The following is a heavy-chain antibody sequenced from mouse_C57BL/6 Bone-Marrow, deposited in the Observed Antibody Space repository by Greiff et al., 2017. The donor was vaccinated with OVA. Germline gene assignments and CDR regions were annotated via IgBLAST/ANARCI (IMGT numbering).Heavy chain of an antibody. Sequence: EVKLVESGGDLVKPGGSLKLSCAASGFTFSSYGMSWVRQTPDKRLEWVATISSGGGYTYYPDSVTGRFTISRDNAKNTLYLQMSSLKSEDTAMYYCARHAGGYFDYWGQGTTLTVSS. V-gene: IGHV5-6*02. J-gene: IGHJ2*01. CDR2: ISSGGGYT. CDR3: ARHAGGYFDY. CDR1: GFTFSSYG.